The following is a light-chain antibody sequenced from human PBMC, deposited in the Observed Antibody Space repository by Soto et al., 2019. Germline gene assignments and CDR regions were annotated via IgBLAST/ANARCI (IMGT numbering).Light chain of an antibody. CDR1: SSDVGGYNF. Sequence: QSALTQPASVSGSPGLSITISCAGTSSDVGGYNFVSWYQQHPGKAPKVMIFEVSNRASGVSNRFSGSKSGNTASLTISGLRAEDEADYYCSSYTSSSTWVFGGGTKLTVL. CDR2: EVS. CDR3: SSYTSSSTWV. J-gene: IGLJ3*02. V-gene: IGLV2-14*01.